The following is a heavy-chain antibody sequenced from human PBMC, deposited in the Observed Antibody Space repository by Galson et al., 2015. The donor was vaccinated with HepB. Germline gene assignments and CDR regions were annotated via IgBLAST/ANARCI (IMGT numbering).Heavy chain of an antibody. D-gene: IGHD2-15*01. V-gene: IGHV1-18*01. CDR2: ISAYNGNT. Sequence: SVKVSCKASGYTFTRYGISWVRQAPGQGLEWMGWISAYNGNTNYAQKLQGRVTMTTDTSTSTAYMELRSLRSDDTAVYYCAREVVVVAASDWFDPWGQGTLVTVSS. CDR3: AREVVVVAASDWFDP. CDR1: GYTFTRYG. J-gene: IGHJ5*02.